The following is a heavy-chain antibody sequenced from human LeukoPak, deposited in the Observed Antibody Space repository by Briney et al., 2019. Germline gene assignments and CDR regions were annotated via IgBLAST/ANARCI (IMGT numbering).Heavy chain of an antibody. CDR3: ARPLYYYDSSGWNY. CDR1: GGSFSNDY. V-gene: IGHV4-59*01. D-gene: IGHD3-22*01. Sequence: SETLSLTCTVSGGSFSNDYWSWIRQPPGKGLEWIGYIYYSGSTNYNPSLKSRVTIPVDTSKNQFSLKLSSVTAADTAVYYCARPLYYYDSSGWNYWGQGTLVTVSS. J-gene: IGHJ4*02. CDR2: IYYSGST.